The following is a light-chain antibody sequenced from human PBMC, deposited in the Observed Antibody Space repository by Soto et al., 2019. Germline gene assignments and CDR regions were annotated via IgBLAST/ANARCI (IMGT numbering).Light chain of an antibody. CDR1: QGISNY. CDR3: QKYNSAPSLG. Sequence: DIQMTQSPSSLSASVGDRVTITCRASQGISNYLAWYQQKPGKVPKLLIYAASTLQSGVPSRFSGSGSGTDFTLTISSLQPEDVATYYCQKYNSAPSLGFGPGTKVDIK. V-gene: IGKV1-27*01. J-gene: IGKJ3*01. CDR2: AAS.